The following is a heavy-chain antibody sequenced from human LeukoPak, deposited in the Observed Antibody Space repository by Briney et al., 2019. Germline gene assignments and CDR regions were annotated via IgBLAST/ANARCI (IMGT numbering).Heavy chain of an antibody. CDR2: IHYTGST. J-gene: IGHJ4*02. CDR1: NGSISSYY. Sequence: PSETLSLTCTVSNGSISSYYWSWIRQPPGKVLEWIGHIHYTGSTNYNPSLKSRVTMSVDTSKNQFSLKLSSVTAADTAVYFCVRGAGRYSYGSYYFDYWGQGSLVTVSS. D-gene: IGHD5-18*01. V-gene: IGHV4-59*01. CDR3: VRGAGRYSYGSYYFDY.